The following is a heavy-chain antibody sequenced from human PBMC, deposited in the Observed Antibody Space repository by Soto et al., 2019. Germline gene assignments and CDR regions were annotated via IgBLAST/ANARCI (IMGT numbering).Heavy chain of an antibody. D-gene: IGHD2-2*02. CDR3: ARDEIVVPAAIGNYFDY. Sequence: EVQLVESGGGLVQPGGSLRLSCAASGFTFSSYSMNWVRQAPGKGLEWVSYISSSSITIYYADSVKGRFTISRDKAKNSLYLQMNSLRAEDTAVYYCARDEIVVPAAIGNYFDYWGQGTLVTVSS. CDR2: ISSSSITI. V-gene: IGHV3-48*01. CDR1: GFTFSSYS. J-gene: IGHJ4*02.